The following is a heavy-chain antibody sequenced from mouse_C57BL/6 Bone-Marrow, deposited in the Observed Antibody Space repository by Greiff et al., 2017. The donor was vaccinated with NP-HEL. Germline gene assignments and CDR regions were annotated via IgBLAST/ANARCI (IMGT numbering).Heavy chain of an antibody. V-gene: IGHV1-50*01. D-gene: IGHD1-1*01. Sequence: VQLQQPGAELVKPGASVKLSCKASGYTFTSYWMQWVKQSPGQGLEWIGEIDPSDSYTNYNQKFKGKATLTVDTSSSTAYMQLSSLTSEDSAVYYCASNYGSSYWYFDVWGTGTTVTVSS. CDR1: GYTFTSYW. J-gene: IGHJ1*03. CDR2: IDPSDSYT. CDR3: ASNYGSSYWYFDV.